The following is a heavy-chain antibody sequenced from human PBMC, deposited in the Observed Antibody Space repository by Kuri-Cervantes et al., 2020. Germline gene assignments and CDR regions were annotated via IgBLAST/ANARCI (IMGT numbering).Heavy chain of an antibody. Sequence: GESLKISCAASGFTFSSYGMHWVRQAPGKGLEWVAVISYDGSNKYYADSVKGRFTISRDNSKNTVFLHMNSLRPEDTAVYYCATDWRYDSGWYEGEFDYWGQGTLVTVSS. CDR1: GFTFSSYG. D-gene: IGHD6-19*01. J-gene: IGHJ4*02. V-gene: IGHV3-30*03. CDR2: ISYDGSNK. CDR3: ATDWRYDSGWYEGEFDY.